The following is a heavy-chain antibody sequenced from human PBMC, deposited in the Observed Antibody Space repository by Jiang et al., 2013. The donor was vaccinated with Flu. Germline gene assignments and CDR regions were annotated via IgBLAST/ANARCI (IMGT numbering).Heavy chain of an antibody. CDR2: INHSGST. CDR3: ARGRPSKSRGNWFDP. J-gene: IGHJ5*02. Sequence: GLVKPSETLSLTCAVYGGSFSGYYWSWIRQPPGKGLEWIGEINHSGSTNYNPSLKSRVTISVDTSKNQFSLKLSSVTAADTAVYHCARGRPSKSRGNWFDPWGQGTLVTVSS. CDR1: GGSFSGYY. V-gene: IGHV4-34*01. D-gene: IGHD2-2*01.